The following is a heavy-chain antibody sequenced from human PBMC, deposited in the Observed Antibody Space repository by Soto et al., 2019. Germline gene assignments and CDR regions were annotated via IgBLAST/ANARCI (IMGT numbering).Heavy chain of an antibody. CDR2: IIPIFGTA. D-gene: IGHD2-21*02. CDR3: ARDRAYCGGDCYWWFDP. Sequence: SVKVSCKASGGTFSSYSISWVREAPGQGLEWMGGIIPIFGTANYAQKFQGRVTITADESTSTAYMELSSLRSEDTAVYYCARDRAYCGGDCYWWFDPWGQGTLVTVSS. CDR1: GGTFSSYS. V-gene: IGHV1-69*13. J-gene: IGHJ5*02.